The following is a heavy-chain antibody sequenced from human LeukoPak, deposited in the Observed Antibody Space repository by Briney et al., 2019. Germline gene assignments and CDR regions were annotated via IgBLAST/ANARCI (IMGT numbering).Heavy chain of an antibody. CDR2: ISGSGGST. CDR1: GFTFSSYA. Sequence: GGSLRLSCAASGFTFSSYAMSWVRQAPGNGLEWVSAISGSGGSTYYADSVKGRFTISRDNAKNTLYLQMNSLRAEDTAVYYCARSYYDFWSGYYSIDYWGQGTLVTVSS. CDR3: ARSYYDFWSGYYSIDY. V-gene: IGHV3-23*01. J-gene: IGHJ4*02. D-gene: IGHD3-3*01.